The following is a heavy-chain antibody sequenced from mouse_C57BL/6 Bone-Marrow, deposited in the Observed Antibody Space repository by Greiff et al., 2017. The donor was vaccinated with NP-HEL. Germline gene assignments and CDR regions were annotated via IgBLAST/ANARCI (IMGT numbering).Heavy chain of an antibody. Sequence: QVQLQQPGAELVKPGASVKMSCKASGYTFTSYWITWVKQRPGQGLEWIGDIYPGSGSTNYNEKFKGKATLTADKSSSTAYMQFSSLTSEDSAIYYCAGGHYFDYWGQGTTLTVSS. CDR1: GYTFTSYW. CDR2: IYPGSGST. CDR3: AGGHYFDY. J-gene: IGHJ2*01. V-gene: IGHV1-55*01.